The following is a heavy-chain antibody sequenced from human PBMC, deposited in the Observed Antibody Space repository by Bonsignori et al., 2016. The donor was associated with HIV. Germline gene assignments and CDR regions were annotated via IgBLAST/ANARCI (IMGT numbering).Heavy chain of an antibody. CDR2: IYTSGST. CDR3: ARWAYDYVRGTYHFDC. V-gene: IGHV4-61*02. D-gene: IGHD3-16*01. J-gene: IGHJ4*02. Sequence: WIRQPPGKELEWIGRIYTSGSTNYNPSLQSRVTISIDTSKNQLSLKLSSMTAADTAVYYCARWAYDYVRGTYHFDCWGQGTLVTVSS.